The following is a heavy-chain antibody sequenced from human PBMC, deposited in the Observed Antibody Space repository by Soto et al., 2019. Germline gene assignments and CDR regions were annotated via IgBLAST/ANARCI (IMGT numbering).Heavy chain of an antibody. CDR2: IIPIFGTA. J-gene: IGHJ3*02. V-gene: IGHV1-69*06. CDR3: ARGEMASLAFDI. CDR1: GGTFSSYA. Sequence: QVQLVQSGAEVKKPGSSVKVSCKASGGTFSSYAIRWVRQAPGQGVEWMGGIIPIFGTANYAQKFEGRVTITADKSTSTAYIELSSLRSDDTAVYYCARGEMASLAFDIWGQGTMVTVSS. D-gene: IGHD5-12*01.